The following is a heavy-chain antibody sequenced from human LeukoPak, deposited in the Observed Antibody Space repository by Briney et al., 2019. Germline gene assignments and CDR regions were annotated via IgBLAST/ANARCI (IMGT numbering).Heavy chain of an antibody. V-gene: IGHV1-2*02. Sequence: ASVKVSCKASGYTFTGYYMHWVRQAPGQGLEWXXXXNPNSGGTNYAQNFQGRVTMTRDTSISTAYMELSRLRSDDTAVYYCARGYCGGDCDDAFDIWGQGTMVTVSS. D-gene: IGHD2-21*02. CDR3: ARGYCGGDCDDAFDI. J-gene: IGHJ3*02. CDR2: XNPNSGGT. CDR1: GYTFTGYY.